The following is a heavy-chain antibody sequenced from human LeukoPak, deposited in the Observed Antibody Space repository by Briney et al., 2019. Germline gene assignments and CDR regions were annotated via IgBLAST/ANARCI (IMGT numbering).Heavy chain of an antibody. CDR2: ISNSGSTI. CDR3: ARGSRVVPAAIPDY. CDR1: GFTFSDYY. D-gene: IGHD2-2*02. Sequence: PGGSLRLSCAAYGFTFSDYYMSWIRQAPGKGLEWVSYISNSGSTIYYADSVKGRFTISRNNAKNSLYLQMNSLRAEDTAVYYCARGSRVVPAAIPDYWGQGTLVTVSS. J-gene: IGHJ4*02. V-gene: IGHV3-11*01.